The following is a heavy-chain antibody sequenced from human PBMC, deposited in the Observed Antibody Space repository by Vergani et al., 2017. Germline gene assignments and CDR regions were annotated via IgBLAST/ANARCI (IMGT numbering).Heavy chain of an antibody. V-gene: IGHV4-39*01. CDR1: GGSISSSSYY. D-gene: IGHD3-22*01. J-gene: IGHJ5*02. CDR3: ARHLGVVVRTVWFDP. Sequence: QRQLQESGPGLVKPSETLSLTCTVSGGSISSSSYYGGWIRQPPGKGLEWIGSIYYSGSTYYNPSLKSRVTISVDTSKNQFSLKLSSVTAADTAVYYCARHLGVVVRTVWFDPWGQGTLVTVSS. CDR2: IYYSGST.